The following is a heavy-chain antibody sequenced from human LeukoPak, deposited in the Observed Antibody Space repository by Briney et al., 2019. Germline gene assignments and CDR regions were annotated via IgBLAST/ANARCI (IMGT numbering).Heavy chain of an antibody. J-gene: IGHJ4*02. CDR2: IYHGGST. V-gene: IGHV4-38-2*02. Sequence: SETLSLTCTVSGYSLSSGIFCDWIRQPPGKGLEWIGSIYHGGSTYYNPSLESRVTISIDTSKNQFSLKLSSVTAADTAVYYCVRVHYMEFSSSYWGQGTLVTVSS. CDR1: GYSLSSGIF. D-gene: IGHD6-6*01. CDR3: VRVHYMEFSSSY.